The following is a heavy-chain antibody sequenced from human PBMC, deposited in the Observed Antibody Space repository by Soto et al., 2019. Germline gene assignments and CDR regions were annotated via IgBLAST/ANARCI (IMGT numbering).Heavy chain of an antibody. CDR2: IKSKTDGGTT. CDR3: TTGGAYYDFWSGYFLDYYYYGMDV. J-gene: IGHJ6*02. D-gene: IGHD3-3*01. CDR1: GFTFSNAR. V-gene: IGHV3-15*07. Sequence: EVQLVESGGGLVKPGGSLRLSCAASGFTFSNARMNWVRQAPGKGLEWVGRIKSKTDGGTTDYAAPVKGRFTISRDDSKNTLYLQMNSLKTEDTAVYYCTTGGAYYDFWSGYFLDYYYYGMDVWGQGTTVTVSS.